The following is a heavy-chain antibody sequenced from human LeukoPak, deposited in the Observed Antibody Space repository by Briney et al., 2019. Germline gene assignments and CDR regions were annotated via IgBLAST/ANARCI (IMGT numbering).Heavy chain of an antibody. CDR2: ISLNRGSI. CDR3: AKDENPVVLGSSKEDY. J-gene: IGHJ4*02. CDR1: ALTFDDYA. V-gene: IGHV3-9*01. D-gene: IGHD4-23*01. Sequence: HRGSSLRLSRAASALTFDDYAIHWVRPARRKCRGWVSGISLNRGSIGYADSVTGRFTISRDNAKTSPNLQMNSLRAEDTAVYYCAKDENPVVLGSSKEDYWGQGTLVTVSS.